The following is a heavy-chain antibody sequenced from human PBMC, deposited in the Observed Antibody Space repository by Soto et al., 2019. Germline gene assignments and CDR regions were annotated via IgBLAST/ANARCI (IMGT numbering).Heavy chain of an antibody. V-gene: IGHV4-30-2*01. Sequence: LSLTCAVSGGSISSGGYSWSWIRQPPGKGLEWIGYIYHSGSTYYNPSLKSRVTISVDRSKNQFSLKLSSVTAADTAVYYCAREQLVLRNKRYYYYYGMDVWGQGTTVTVSS. CDR1: GGSISSGGYS. CDR2: IYHSGST. J-gene: IGHJ6*02. D-gene: IGHD6-13*01. CDR3: AREQLVLRNKRYYYYYGMDV.